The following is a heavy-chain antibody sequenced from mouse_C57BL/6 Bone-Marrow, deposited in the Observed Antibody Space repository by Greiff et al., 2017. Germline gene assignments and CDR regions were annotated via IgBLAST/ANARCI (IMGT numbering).Heavy chain of an antibody. V-gene: IGHV1-80*01. J-gene: IGHJ3*01. D-gene: IGHD3-2*02. CDR3: ARTAQATCGWFAY. CDR2: IYPGGGDT. CDR1: GYAFSSYW. Sequence: QVHVKQSGAELVKPGASVKISCKASGYAFSSYWMNWVKQRPGKGLEWIGQIYPGGGDTNYNGKFKGKATLTADKSSSTAYMQLSSLTSEDSAVYFCARTAQATCGWFAYWGQGTLVTVSA.